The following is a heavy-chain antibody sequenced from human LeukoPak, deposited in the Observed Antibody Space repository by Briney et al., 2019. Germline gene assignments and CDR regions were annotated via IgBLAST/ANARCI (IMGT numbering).Heavy chain of an antibody. CDR2: IYYSGST. J-gene: IGHJ4*02. V-gene: IGHV4-30-4*01. CDR3: ARVTDRFLATQFDY. CDR1: GGSISSGDYY. Sequence: PSQTLSLTCTVSGGSISSGDYYWSWIRQPPGKGLEWLGYIYYSGSTYYNPSLKSRVTISVDTSKNQFSLKLSSVTAADTAVYYCARVTDRFLATQFDYWGQGTLVTVSS. D-gene: IGHD3-3*01.